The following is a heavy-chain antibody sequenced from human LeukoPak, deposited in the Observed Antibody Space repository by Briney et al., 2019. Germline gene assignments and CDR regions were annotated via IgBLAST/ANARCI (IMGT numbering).Heavy chain of an antibody. CDR1: GFTVSRNY. Sequence: GGSLRLSCAASGFTVSRNYMSWVRQAPGKGLEWVSFISSSSSYIYYADSVKGRFTISRDNAKNSLYLQMNSLRAEDTAVYYCASEGVGYSSSWYAFHYWGQGTLVTVSS. V-gene: IGHV3-21*01. D-gene: IGHD6-13*01. J-gene: IGHJ4*02. CDR3: ASEGVGYSSSWYAFHY. CDR2: ISSSSSYI.